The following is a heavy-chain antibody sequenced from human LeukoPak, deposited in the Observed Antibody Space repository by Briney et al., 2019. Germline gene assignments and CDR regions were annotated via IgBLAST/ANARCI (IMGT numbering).Heavy chain of an antibody. CDR1: GFSLSTSGMR. V-gene: IGHV2-70*04. Sequence: SGPTLVNPTQTLILTCTFSGFSLSTSGMRVSWIRQPPGKALEWLARIDWDDDKFYSTSLKTRLTISKDTSKNQVVLTMTNMDPVDTATYYCARSGIAVAGTGDYFDYWGQGTLVTVSS. CDR2: IDWDDDK. CDR3: ARSGIAVAGTGDYFDY. D-gene: IGHD6-19*01. J-gene: IGHJ4*02.